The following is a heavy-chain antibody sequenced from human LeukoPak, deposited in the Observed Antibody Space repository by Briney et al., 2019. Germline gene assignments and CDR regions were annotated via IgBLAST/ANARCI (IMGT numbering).Heavy chain of an antibody. Sequence: PGGSLRLSCAASGFTFSNYWIHWVRQAPGKGLVWVSRINPAGNYANYADSVKGRFTISRDNAKNSLYLQMNSLRAEDTAVYYCATETTADGYDYWGQGTLVTVSS. CDR3: ATETTADGYDY. CDR2: INPAGNYA. CDR1: GFTFSNYW. V-gene: IGHV3-74*01. J-gene: IGHJ4*02. D-gene: IGHD4-17*01.